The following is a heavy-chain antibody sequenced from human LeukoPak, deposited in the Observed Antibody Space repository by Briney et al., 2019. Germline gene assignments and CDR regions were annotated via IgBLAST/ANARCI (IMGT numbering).Heavy chain of an antibody. J-gene: IGHJ6*02. CDR1: GFTFSSYG. D-gene: IGHD3-10*01. CDR3: ARDPRGSGSYYVINAHYYYGMDV. Sequence: SGGSLRLSCAASGFTFSSYGMHWVRRAPGKGLEWVAVIWYDGSNKYYADSVKGRFTISRDNSKNTLYLQMNSLRAEDTAVYYCARDPRGSGSYYVINAHYYYGMDVWGQGTTVTVSS. CDR2: IWYDGSNK. V-gene: IGHV3-33*01.